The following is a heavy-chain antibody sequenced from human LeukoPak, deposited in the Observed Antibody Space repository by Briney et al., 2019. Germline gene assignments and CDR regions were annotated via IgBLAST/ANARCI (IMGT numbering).Heavy chain of an antibody. CDR2: INSDGSST. V-gene: IGHV3-74*01. CDR1: GFTFSSYW. D-gene: IGHD3-10*01. Sequence: GGSLRLSCAASGFTFSSYWMHWVRQAPGKGLVWVSRINSDGSSTSYADSVKGRFTISRDNAKNTLYLQMNSLRAEDTAVYYCASQGLPYGSGTRDYYYYMDVWGKGTTVTISS. CDR3: ASQGLPYGSGTRDYYYYMDV. J-gene: IGHJ6*03.